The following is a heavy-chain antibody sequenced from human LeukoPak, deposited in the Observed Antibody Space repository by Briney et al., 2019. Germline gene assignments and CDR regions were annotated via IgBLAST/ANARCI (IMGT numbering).Heavy chain of an antibody. D-gene: IGHD1-14*01. J-gene: IGHJ5*02. V-gene: IGHV3-30-3*01. CDR1: GFTFSSYA. CDR3: ARDLNPASGTYNWFDP. Sequence: GRSLRLSCAASGFTFSSYAMHWVRQAPGKGLEWVAVISYDGSNKYYADSVKGRFTISRDNAKNSLYLQMNSLRAEDTAVYYCARDLNPASGTYNWFDPWGQGTLVTVSS. CDR2: ISYDGSNK.